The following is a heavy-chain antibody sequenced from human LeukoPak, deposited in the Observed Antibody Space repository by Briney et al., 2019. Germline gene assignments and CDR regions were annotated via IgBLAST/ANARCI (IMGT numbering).Heavy chain of an antibody. D-gene: IGHD3-9*01. V-gene: IGHV3-30*18. CDR2: KPYDGSNK. CDR1: GFTFSSNG. J-gene: IGHJ4*02. CDR3: AKDAAYDLLTAPPDY. Sequence: PAGSLRFSSATYGFTFSSNGMHRDRHAPDKRLDRVAAKPYDGSNKYYADSVKARFPISKDNSKNTLYLQMNSLRADDTAAYYCAKDAAYDLLTAPPDYWGQGPLVTFSS.